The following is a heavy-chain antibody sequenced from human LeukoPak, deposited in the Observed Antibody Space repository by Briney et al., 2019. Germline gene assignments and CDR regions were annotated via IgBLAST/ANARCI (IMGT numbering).Heavy chain of an antibody. CDR1: GFTFSDYY. J-gene: IGHJ5*02. CDR3: ARVQKGIAAAGTGGGWFEP. D-gene: IGHD6-13*01. V-gene: IGHV3-11*01. CDR2: ISSGGSTI. Sequence: PGGSLRLSCAASGFTFSDYYMSWIRQAPGKGLEWISYISSGGSTIYYADSVRGQFTISRDNAKKSLYLQMNSLRAEDTAVYYCARVQKGIAAAGTGGGWFEPWGQGTLVTVS.